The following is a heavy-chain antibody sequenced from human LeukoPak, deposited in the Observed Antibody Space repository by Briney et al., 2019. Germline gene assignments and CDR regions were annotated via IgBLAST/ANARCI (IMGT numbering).Heavy chain of an antibody. D-gene: IGHD7-27*01. Sequence: GGSLRLSCAASGFTFKLYWMHWVRQVPGKRPVWVSRINDDGSDTIYADSVRGRFTISRDDAKNSLYLQMNSLRAEDTAVYYCARDHKDWGVFDYWGQGTLVTVSS. V-gene: IGHV3-74*01. CDR1: GFTFKLYW. CDR3: ARDHKDWGVFDY. J-gene: IGHJ4*02. CDR2: INDDGSDT.